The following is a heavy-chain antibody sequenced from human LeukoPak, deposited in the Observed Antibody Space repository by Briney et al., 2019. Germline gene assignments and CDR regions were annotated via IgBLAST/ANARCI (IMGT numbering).Heavy chain of an antibody. J-gene: IGHJ5*02. Sequence: SETLSLTCAFSGDAFSGGSASRIDWWSWVRQAPGKGLEWIAEIHRSGTAHYSPSLKSRVTISVDTFNEQISLTMTSVSAADTATYYYVAMPPFRFDPWGQGTLVIVSS. CDR3: VAMPPFRFDP. D-gene: IGHD2-2*01. CDR1: GDAFSGGSASRIDW. CDR2: IHRSGTA. V-gene: IGHV4-4*02.